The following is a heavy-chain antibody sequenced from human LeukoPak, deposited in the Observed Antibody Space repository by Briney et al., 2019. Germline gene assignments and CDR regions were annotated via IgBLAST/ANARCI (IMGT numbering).Heavy chain of an antibody. J-gene: IGHJ3*02. CDR1: GDSVSSNSDA. V-gene: IGHV6-1*01. Sequence: SQTLSLTCAISGDSVSSNSDAWTWIRQSPSRGLEWLGRTYYRSKWYNDYAVSVKSRITINPDTSKNQFSLQLNSVTPEDTAVYYCARDLRYYDSSGYHPRKAFDIWGQGTMVTVSS. CDR2: TYYRSKWYN. D-gene: IGHD3-22*01. CDR3: ARDLRYYDSSGYHPRKAFDI.